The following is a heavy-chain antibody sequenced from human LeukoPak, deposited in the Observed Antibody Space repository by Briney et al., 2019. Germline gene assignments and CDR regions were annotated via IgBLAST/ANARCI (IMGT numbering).Heavy chain of an antibody. CDR2: ISSSGSTI. CDR3: AALDYGDYPVDY. V-gene: IGHV3-11*01. J-gene: IGHJ4*02. CDR1: GFTFSDYY. D-gene: IGHD4-17*01. Sequence: GGSLRLSCAASGFTFSDYYMSWIRQAPGKGLEWVSYISSSGSTIYYADSVKDRFTISRDNAKNSLYLQMNSLRAEDTAVYYCAALDYGDYPVDYWGQGTLVTVSS.